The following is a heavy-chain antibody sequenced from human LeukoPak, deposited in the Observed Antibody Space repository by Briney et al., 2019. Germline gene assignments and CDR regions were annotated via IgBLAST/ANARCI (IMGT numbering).Heavy chain of an antibody. Sequence: SETLSLTFTVSGGSISSYYWSWIRQPPGKGLEWIGYIYYSGSINYNPSLKSRVTISVDTSKNQFSLKLSSVTAADTAVYYCARRSPLRFLDYWGRGTLVTVSS. CDR1: GGSISSYY. CDR2: IYYSGSI. CDR3: ARRSPLRFLDY. J-gene: IGHJ4*02. D-gene: IGHD3-3*01. V-gene: IGHV4-59*08.